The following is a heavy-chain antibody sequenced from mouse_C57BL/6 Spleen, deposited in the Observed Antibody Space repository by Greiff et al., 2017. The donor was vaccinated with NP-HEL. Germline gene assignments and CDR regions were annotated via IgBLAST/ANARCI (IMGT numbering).Heavy chain of an antibody. CDR2: INPNNGGT. J-gene: IGHJ4*01. Sequence: VQLKESGPELVKPGASVKIPCKASGYTFTDYNMDWVKQSHGKSLEWIGDINPNNGGTIYNQKFKGKATLTVDKSSSTAYMELRSLTSEDTAVYYCAVLDDAMDYWGQGTSVTVSS. CDR3: AVLDDAMDY. V-gene: IGHV1-18*01. CDR1: GYTFTDYN.